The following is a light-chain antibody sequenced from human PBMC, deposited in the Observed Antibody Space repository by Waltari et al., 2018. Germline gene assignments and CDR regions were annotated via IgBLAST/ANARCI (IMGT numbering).Light chain of an antibody. J-gene: IGLJ1*01. Sequence: QSVLTQPASVSESPGQSITIPCTGTSSDVGDFNHVSWYQQQPDKAPKLLIYDVTIRTSGVPERFSGTKSGHTASLTISGLQVDDEADYYCSSDTTSGSYVFASGTKVTVL. CDR3: SSDTTSGSYV. CDR1: SSDVGDFNH. V-gene: IGLV2-14*03. CDR2: DVT.